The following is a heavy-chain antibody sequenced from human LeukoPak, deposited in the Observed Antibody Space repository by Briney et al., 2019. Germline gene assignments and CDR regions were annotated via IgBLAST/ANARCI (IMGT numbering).Heavy chain of an antibody. D-gene: IGHD1-7*01. J-gene: IGHJ6*02. CDR2: ISAYNGNT. CDR1: GYTFTSYG. CDR3: ARDELELPYGDYYYGMDV. Sequence: GASVMVSCKASGYTFTSYGISWVRQAPGQGLEWMGWISAYNGNTNYAQKLQGRVTMTTDTSTSTAYMELRSLRSDDTAVYYCARDELELPYGDYYYGMDVWGQGTTVTVSS. V-gene: IGHV1-18*01.